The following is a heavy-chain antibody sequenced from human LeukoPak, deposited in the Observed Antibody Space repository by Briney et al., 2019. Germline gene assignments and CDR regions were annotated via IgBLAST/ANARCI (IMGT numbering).Heavy chain of an antibody. J-gene: IGHJ4*02. V-gene: IGHV1-3*01. CDR2: IDAGNGKT. Sequence: VASEKVSCKASEHTFTKYAINWVRRAPGQRLESMGWIDAGNGKTKYSQNFQGRVTITRDTSASTAYMELSRLRSEDTAGYYCARGHWERSGWYYYDYWGQGTVVTVSS. D-gene: IGHD6-19*01. CDR1: EHTFTKYA. CDR3: ARGHWERSGWYYYDY.